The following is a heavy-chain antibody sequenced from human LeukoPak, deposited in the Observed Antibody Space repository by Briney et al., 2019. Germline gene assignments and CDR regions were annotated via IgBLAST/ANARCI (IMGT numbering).Heavy chain of an antibody. D-gene: IGHD4-17*01. CDR1: GGSIRSYY. J-gene: IGHJ4*02. CDR2: TYYSGST. Sequence: SETLSLTCTVSGGSIRSYYWSWIRQPPGKGLEWIGYTYYSGSTNYNPSLKSRVSISVDTSKNQFSLKLSSVTAADTAVYYCARTGSTVTMLYPFDHWGQGTLVTVSS. V-gene: IGHV4-59*01. CDR3: ARTGSTVTMLYPFDH.